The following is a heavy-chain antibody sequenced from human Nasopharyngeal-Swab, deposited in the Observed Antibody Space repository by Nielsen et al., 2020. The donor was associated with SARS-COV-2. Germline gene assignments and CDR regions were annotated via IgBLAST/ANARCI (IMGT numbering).Heavy chain of an antibody. CDR3: APIIVVVTAIHYFDY. Sequence: GESLKISCAASGFTFSSYAMSWVRQAPGKGLEWVSAISGSGGSTYYADPVKGRFTISRDNSKNTLYLQMNSLRAEDTAVYYCAPIIVVVTAIHYFDYWGQGTLVTVSS. J-gene: IGHJ4*02. CDR1: GFTFSSYA. CDR2: ISGSGGST. D-gene: IGHD2-21*02. V-gene: IGHV3-23*01.